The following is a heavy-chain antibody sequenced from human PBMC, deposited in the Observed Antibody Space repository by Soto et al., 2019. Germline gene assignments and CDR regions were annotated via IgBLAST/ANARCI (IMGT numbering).Heavy chain of an antibody. CDR2: ITSRGTDI. J-gene: IGHJ4*02. D-gene: IGHD5-12*01. V-gene: IGHV3-9*02. Sequence: ALRLSSAASPVLPGDCAILGVRQVPGKGLEWVAGITSRGTDIAYADSVKGRFIISRDNAMNVLHLHMNSLRPEDTAVYYCANSMASNLAGGLPHYWAQGT. CDR1: PVLPGDCA. CDR3: ANSMASNLAGGLPHY.